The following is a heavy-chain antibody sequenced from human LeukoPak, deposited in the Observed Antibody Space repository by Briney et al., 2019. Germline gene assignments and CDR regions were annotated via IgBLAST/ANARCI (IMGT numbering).Heavy chain of an antibody. D-gene: IGHD2-21*02. CDR3: ARVWSYCGGDCYLPPFYYYYYMDV. J-gene: IGHJ6*03. CDR1: GGSISSYY. CDR2: IYTSGSA. V-gene: IGHV4-4*07. Sequence: SETLSLTCTVSGGSISSYYWSWIRQPAGKGLEWIGRIYTSGSANYNPSLKSRVTMSVDTSKNQFSLKLSSVTAADTAVYYCARVWSYCGGDCYLPPFYYYYYMDVWGKGTTVAISS.